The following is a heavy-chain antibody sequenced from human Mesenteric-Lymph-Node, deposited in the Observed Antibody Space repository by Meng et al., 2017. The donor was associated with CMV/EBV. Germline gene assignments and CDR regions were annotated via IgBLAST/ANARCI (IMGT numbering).Heavy chain of an antibody. Sequence: QINLQPSGPVLVKSSPHLSVPCTISWDSISSNNAASNWIRQSPSRGLEWLGRTYYRSESYNDYAVSVKSRISVNLDTSKNQLSLHLNFVTPEDTAVYYCAYFGDLPPLWWGQGTLVTVSS. CDR1: WDSISSNNAA. J-gene: IGHJ4*02. D-gene: IGHD3-16*01. CDR2: TYYRSESYN. CDR3: AYFGDLPPLW. V-gene: IGHV6-1*01.